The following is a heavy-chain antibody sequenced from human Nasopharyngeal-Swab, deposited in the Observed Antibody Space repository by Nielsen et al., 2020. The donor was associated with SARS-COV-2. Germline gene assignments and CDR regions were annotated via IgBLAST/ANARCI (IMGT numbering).Heavy chain of an antibody. Sequence: GESLKISCEGSGFTFGNYNMNWVRPAPGKGLEWVSSISISSSFIYYADSVKGRFTISKDNAQKSLSLQMNSLRAEDTGVYFCARDTGAFDIWGQGTMVTVSS. CDR1: GFTFGNYN. CDR2: ISISSSFI. V-gene: IGHV3-21*01. CDR3: ARDTGAFDI. D-gene: IGHD3-10*01. J-gene: IGHJ3*02.